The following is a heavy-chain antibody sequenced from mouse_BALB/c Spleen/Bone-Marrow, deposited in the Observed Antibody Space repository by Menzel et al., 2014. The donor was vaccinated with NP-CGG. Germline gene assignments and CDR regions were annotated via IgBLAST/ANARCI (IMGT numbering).Heavy chain of an antibody. Sequence: EVKLVESRGGLVQPGGSLKLSCAASGFDFSTFWMSWVRQAPGKGLEWIGEINPDRGTINYSPSLKDKFVISRDNAKNTLYRLMSKVRSEDTALYYCARLHYYGYGAYWGQGTLVTVSA. CDR3: ARLHYYGYGAY. J-gene: IGHJ3*01. CDR1: GFDFSTFW. CDR2: INPDRGTI. V-gene: IGHV4-1*02. D-gene: IGHD1-2*01.